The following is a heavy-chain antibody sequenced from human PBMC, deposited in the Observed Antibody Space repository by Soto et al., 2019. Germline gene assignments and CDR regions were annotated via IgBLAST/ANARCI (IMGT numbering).Heavy chain of an antibody. Sequence: PGESLKISCAASGFTFSSYSMNWVRQAPGKGLEWVSSISSSSSYIYYADSVKGRFTISRDNAKNSLYLQMNSLRAEDTAVYYCARDTVTTKYYFDYWGQGALVTVSS. V-gene: IGHV3-21*01. CDR3: ARDTVTTKYYFDY. D-gene: IGHD4-17*01. J-gene: IGHJ4*02. CDR2: ISSSSSYI. CDR1: GFTFSSYS.